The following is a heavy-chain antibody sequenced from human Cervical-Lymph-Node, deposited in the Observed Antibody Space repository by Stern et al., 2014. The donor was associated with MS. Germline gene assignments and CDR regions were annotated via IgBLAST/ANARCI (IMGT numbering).Heavy chain of an antibody. V-gene: IGHV3-33*01. J-gene: IGHJ4*02. D-gene: IGHD6-6*01. CDR2: IWYDGSNK. CDR1: GFTFSSYG. CDR3: ARDRHLSSSSYFDY. Sequence: QVQLMQSGGGVVQPGRSLRLSCAASGFTFSSYGMHWVRQAPGKGLAGVAVIWYDGSNKYYADSVKGRFTISRDNSKNTLYLQMNSLRAEDTAVYYCARDRHLSSSSYFDYWGQGTMVTVSS.